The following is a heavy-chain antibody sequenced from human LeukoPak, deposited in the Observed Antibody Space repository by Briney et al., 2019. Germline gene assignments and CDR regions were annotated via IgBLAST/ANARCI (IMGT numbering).Heavy chain of an antibody. D-gene: IGHD1-26*01. V-gene: IGHV1-69*01. J-gene: IGHJ3*02. CDR2: IIPIFGTA. Sequence: SVKVSCKASGGTFSSYAISWVRQAPGQGLEWMGGIIPIFGTANYAQKFQGRVTITADESTSTAYMELGSLRSEDTAVYYCATSRRSGGSYLNDAFDIWGQGTMVTVSS. CDR3: ATSRRSGGSYLNDAFDI. CDR1: GGTFSSYA.